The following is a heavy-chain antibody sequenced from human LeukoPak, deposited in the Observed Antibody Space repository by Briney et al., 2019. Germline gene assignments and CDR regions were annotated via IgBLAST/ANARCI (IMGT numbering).Heavy chain of an antibody. CDR3: ARVSGSRGCFDY. D-gene: IGHD2-15*01. CDR2: ISSTSYI. V-gene: IGHV3-21*06. J-gene: IGHJ4*02. CDR1: GFTFSSYS. Sequence: GGSLSLSCAASGFTFSSYSMNWVRQAPGKGLEWVSSISSTSYIYYADSVKGRFTISRDNSRNSLYLQMNSLRAEDTAVYYCARVSGSRGCFDYWGQGTLVTVSS.